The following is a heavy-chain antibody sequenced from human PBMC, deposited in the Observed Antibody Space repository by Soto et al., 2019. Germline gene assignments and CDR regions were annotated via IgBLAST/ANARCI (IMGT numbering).Heavy chain of an antibody. J-gene: IGHJ3*02. CDR2: ISWNSGSI. V-gene: IGHV3-9*01. Sequence: EVQLVESGGGLVQPGRSLRLSCAASGFTFDDYAMHWVRRAPGKGLEWVSGISWNSGSIGYADSVKGRFTISRDNAKNSLYLQMNSLRAEDTALYYCAKEITIFGVVIILGAFDIWGQGTMVTVSS. D-gene: IGHD3-3*01. CDR3: AKEITIFGVVIILGAFDI. CDR1: GFTFDDYA.